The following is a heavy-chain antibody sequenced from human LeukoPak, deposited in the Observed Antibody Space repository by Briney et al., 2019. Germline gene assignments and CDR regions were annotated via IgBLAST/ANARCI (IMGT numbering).Heavy chain of an antibody. J-gene: IGHJ4*02. CDR2: SNPNSGGT. CDR3: ARGKSTGGWYAKYFDY. V-gene: IGHV1-2*02. CDR1: VYTFTGYY. Sequence: ASVKVSCKASVYTFTGYYMHWVRQAPGQGLEWMGWSNPNSGGTNYAQKFQGRVTMTRDTSISTAYMELSRLRSDDTAVYYCARGKSTGGWYAKYFDYWGQGTLVTVSS. D-gene: IGHD6-19*01.